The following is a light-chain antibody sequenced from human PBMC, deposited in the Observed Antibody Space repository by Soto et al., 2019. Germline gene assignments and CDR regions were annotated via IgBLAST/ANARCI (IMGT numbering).Light chain of an antibody. V-gene: IGKV1-5*01. J-gene: IGKJ1*01. CDR1: QSISSW. Sequence: DIQMTQSPSTLSASVGDRVTITCRASQSISSWLAWYQQKPGKAPKLLIYDASILESGVPSRFSGSGSGTEFTLTISRLQPDDFATYYCQQYSSYAWTFGQGAKVEIK. CDR3: QQYSSYAWT. CDR2: DAS.